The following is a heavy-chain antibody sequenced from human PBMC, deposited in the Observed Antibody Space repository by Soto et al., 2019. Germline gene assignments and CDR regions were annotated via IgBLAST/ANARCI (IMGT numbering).Heavy chain of an antibody. Sequence: QVQLVQSGAEVKKPGSSVKVSCKASGGTFSSYTISWVRQAPGQGLEWMGRIIPILGIANYAQKFQGRVTITADESTSTAYMELSSLRSEDTAVDYCASWRCSSTSCHPFDYWGQGTLVTVSS. CDR3: ASWRCSSTSCHPFDY. CDR2: IIPILGIA. V-gene: IGHV1-69*02. J-gene: IGHJ4*02. D-gene: IGHD2-2*01. CDR1: GGTFSSYT.